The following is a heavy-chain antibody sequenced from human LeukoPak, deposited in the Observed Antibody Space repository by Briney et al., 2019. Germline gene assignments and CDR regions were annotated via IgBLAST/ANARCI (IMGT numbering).Heavy chain of an antibody. D-gene: IGHD3-16*02. J-gene: IGHJ4*02. Sequence: KPSETLSLTCTVSGGSISSSSYYWGWIRQPPGKGLEWIGSIYYSGSTYYNPSLKSRVTITVDTSKNQFSLKLSSVTAADTAVYYCARILTYDYVWGSYPRYAYYFDYWGQGTLVTVSS. CDR2: IYYSGST. CDR1: GGSISSSSYY. V-gene: IGHV4-39*01. CDR3: ARILTYDYVWGSYPRYAYYFDY.